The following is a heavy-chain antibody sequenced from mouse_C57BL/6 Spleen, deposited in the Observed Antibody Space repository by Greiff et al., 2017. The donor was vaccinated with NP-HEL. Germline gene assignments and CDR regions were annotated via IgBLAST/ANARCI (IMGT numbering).Heavy chain of an antibody. J-gene: IGHJ1*03. CDR1: GFTFSDYG. CDR3: ARGMVKGWYFDV. CDR2: ISSGSSTI. V-gene: IGHV5-17*01. Sequence: EVQRVESGGGLVKPGGSLKLSCAASGFTFSDYGMHWVRQAPEKGLEWVAYISSGSSTIFYADTVKGRFTISRDNAKNTLFLQMTSLRSEDTAMYYCARGMVKGWYFDVWSTGTTVTVSS. D-gene: IGHD2-1*01.